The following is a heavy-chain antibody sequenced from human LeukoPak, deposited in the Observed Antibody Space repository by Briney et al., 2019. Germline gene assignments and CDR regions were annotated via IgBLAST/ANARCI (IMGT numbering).Heavy chain of an antibody. Sequence: PSETLSLTCAVYGGSFSGYYWSWIRQPPGKGLEWIGEINHSGSTNYNPSLKSRVTISVDTSKNQFSLKLSSVTAADTAVYYCARNGIIFPPDTAMATGYYWGQGTLVTVSS. D-gene: IGHD5-18*01. CDR3: ARNGIIFPPDTAMATGYY. CDR1: GGSFSGYY. V-gene: IGHV4-34*01. CDR2: INHSGST. J-gene: IGHJ4*02.